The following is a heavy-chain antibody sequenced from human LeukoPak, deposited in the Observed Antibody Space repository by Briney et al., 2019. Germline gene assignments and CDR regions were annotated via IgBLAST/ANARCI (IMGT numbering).Heavy chain of an antibody. CDR2: IYYSGST. D-gene: IGHD3-22*01. J-gene: IGHJ4*02. Sequence: SETLSLTCTVSGGSISSYYWSWIRQPPGKGLEWIGYIYYSGSTNYNPSLKSRVTISVDTSKNQFSLKLSSVTAADTAVYYCARVEGLPSGYLGYWGQGTLVTVSS. CDR1: GGSISSYY. CDR3: ARVEGLPSGYLGY. V-gene: IGHV4-59*01.